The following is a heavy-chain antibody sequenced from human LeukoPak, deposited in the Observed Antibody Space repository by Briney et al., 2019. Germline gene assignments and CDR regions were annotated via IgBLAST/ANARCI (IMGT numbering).Heavy chain of an antibody. CDR1: GYTFTSYY. CDR3: ARAVPAAIFYYYYYMDV. J-gene: IGHJ6*03. V-gene: IGHV1-8*02. Sequence: ASVKVSCKASGYTFTSYYMHWVRQAPGQGLEWMGWMNPNSGNTGYAQKFQGRVTMTRNTSISTAYMELSSLRSEDTAVYYCARAVPAAIFYYYYYMDVWGKGTTVTVSS. D-gene: IGHD2-2*01. CDR2: MNPNSGNT.